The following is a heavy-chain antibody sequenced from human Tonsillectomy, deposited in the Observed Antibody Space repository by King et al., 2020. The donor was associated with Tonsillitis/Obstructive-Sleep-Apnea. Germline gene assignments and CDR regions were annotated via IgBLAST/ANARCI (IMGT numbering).Heavy chain of an antibody. Sequence: VQLQESGPGLVKPSETLSLTCTVSGGSISSYYWSWIRQPPGKGLEWIGYIYYSGSTNYNPSLKSRVTISVDTSKSQFSLKLSSVTAADTAVYYCARHFQISSSWDYYYYMDVWGKGTTVTVSS. CDR3: ARHFQISSSWDYYYYMDV. V-gene: IGHV4-59*08. CDR2: IYYSGST. D-gene: IGHD6-13*01. J-gene: IGHJ6*03. CDR1: GGSISSYY.